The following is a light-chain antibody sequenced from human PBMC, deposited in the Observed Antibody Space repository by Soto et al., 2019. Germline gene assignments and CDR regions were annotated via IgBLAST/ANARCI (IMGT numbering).Light chain of an antibody. Sequence: DIQMTQSPSSLSASVGDRVTITCRASQSISTYLHWYKQNPGKAPNLRSEAASTLQRGGPSRVSGSGSGTDVNLTISSLQPEDFATYFCQHGYSTPLTFGGGTKVDIK. J-gene: IGKJ4*01. CDR2: AAS. CDR1: QSISTY. V-gene: IGKV1-39*01. CDR3: QHGYSTPLT.